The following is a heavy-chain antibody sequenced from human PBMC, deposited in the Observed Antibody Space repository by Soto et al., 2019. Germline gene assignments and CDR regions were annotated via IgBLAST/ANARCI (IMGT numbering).Heavy chain of an antibody. CDR1: GLTFSNYG. CDR2: ISYHGSDK. CDR3: AKDHLTTTVTTVGY. J-gene: IGHJ4*02. D-gene: IGHD4-17*01. Sequence: QVQLVESGGGGVQPGRSLRLSCAASGLTFSNYGMHWVRQAPGKGLEWVAFISYHGSDKYYADSVKGRFTISRDNSKNTLYLQMDSLRAEDTAVYYCAKDHLTTTVTTVGYWGQGTLVTVSS. V-gene: IGHV3-30*18.